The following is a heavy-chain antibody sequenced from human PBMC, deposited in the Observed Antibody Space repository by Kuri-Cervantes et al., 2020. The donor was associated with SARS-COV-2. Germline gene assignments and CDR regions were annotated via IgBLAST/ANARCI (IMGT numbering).Heavy chain of an antibody. CDR1: GFTFSSYS. Sequence: GGSLRLSCAASGFTFSSYSMNWVRQAPGKGLEWVSSISSSSSYIYYADSVKGRFTISRDNAKNSLYLQMDSLRAEDTAVYYCASGLRRSGWSAFDIWGQGTRVTGSS. D-gene: IGHD6-19*01. V-gene: IGHV3-21*01. J-gene: IGHJ3*02. CDR2: ISSSSSYI. CDR3: ASGLRRSGWSAFDI.